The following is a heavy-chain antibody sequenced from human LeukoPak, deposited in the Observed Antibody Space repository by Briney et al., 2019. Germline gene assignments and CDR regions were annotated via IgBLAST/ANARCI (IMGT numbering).Heavy chain of an antibody. CDR2: INPSGGST. J-gene: IGHJ5*02. V-gene: IGHV1-46*01. CDR1: GYTFTSNY. Sequence: ASVKVSCKASGYTFTSNYMHWVRQAPGQGLEWMGIINPSGGSTSYAQKFQGRVTMTRATSTSTVYMELSSLRSEDTAVYYCARDGAGRKNWFDPWGQGTLVTVSS. CDR3: ARDGAGRKNWFDP.